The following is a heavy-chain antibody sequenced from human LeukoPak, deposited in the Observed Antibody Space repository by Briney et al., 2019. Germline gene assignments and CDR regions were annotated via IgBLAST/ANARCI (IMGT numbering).Heavy chain of an antibody. V-gene: IGHV3-9*01. Sequence: GGSLRLSCAASGFTFGDYALHWVRQLPGKGLEWVSGISWNSGSIGYADSVKGRFTISRDNSKNTLYLQMNSLRAEDTAVYYCAANQLLLFDYWGQGTLVTVSS. CDR1: GFTFGDYA. D-gene: IGHD2-2*01. CDR2: ISWNSGSI. CDR3: AANQLLLFDY. J-gene: IGHJ4*02.